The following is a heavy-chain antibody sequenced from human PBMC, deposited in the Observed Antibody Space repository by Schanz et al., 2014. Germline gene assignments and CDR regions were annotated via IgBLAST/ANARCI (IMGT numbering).Heavy chain of an antibody. CDR2: ISAYNGNT. CDR1: EYSFTSYS. D-gene: IGHD3-3*01. Sequence: QVQLVQSGAEVKKPGASVKVSCKASEYSFTSYSMHWVRQAPGQRLEWMGWISAYNGNTKYPQKLQGRVTMTTDTSTSTAYMALTDLRSDDTAVYYCARDRRFFDRDDLYYFDSWGQGTLVTVSS. V-gene: IGHV1-18*01. CDR3: ARDRRFFDRDDLYYFDS. J-gene: IGHJ4*02.